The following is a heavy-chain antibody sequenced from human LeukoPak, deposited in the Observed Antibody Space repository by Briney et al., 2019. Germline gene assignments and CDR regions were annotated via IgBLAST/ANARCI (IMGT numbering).Heavy chain of an antibody. CDR1: GITFSNYA. V-gene: IGHV3-23*01. J-gene: IGHJ4*02. D-gene: IGHD6-19*01. CDR3: AKVGVMRRSGWFGGDYFDS. Sequence: GGSLRLTCAGSGITFSNYAMNWVRQAPGKGLEWVSVITGSGGSTYYADSVKGRFTISRDNSKNTVSLEMNSLRAEDTAVYYCAKVGVMRRSGWFGGDYFDSWGQGTLVTVSS. CDR2: ITGSGGST.